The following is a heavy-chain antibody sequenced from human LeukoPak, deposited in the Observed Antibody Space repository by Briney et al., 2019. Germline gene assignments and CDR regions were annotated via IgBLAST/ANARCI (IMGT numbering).Heavy chain of an antibody. CDR1: GFTFSTYG. Sequence: GGSLRLSCAASGFTFSTYGMHWVRQAPGKGLEWVALIWYDGSNKYYADSVKGRFTISRDNSKNTLYLQMNSLRDEDTAVYYCARDQVCSSTNCYSLFFHYWGQGTLVTVSS. CDR2: IWYDGSNK. V-gene: IGHV3-33*01. J-gene: IGHJ4*02. CDR3: ARDQVCSSTNCYSLFFHY. D-gene: IGHD2-2*01.